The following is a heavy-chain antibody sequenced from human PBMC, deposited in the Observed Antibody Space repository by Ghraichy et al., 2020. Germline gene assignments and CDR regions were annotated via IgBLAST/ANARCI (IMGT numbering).Heavy chain of an antibody. Sequence: ASVKVSCKASGYTFTSYGISWVRQAPGQGLEWMGWISAYNGNTNYAQKLQGRGTMTTDTSTSPAYMELRSLRSDETAVYYCAVDERYYDSSGYFAFDIWGQGTMVTVSS. CDR3: AVDERYYDSSGYFAFDI. V-gene: IGHV1-18*04. CDR1: GYTFTSYG. J-gene: IGHJ3*02. CDR2: ISAYNGNT. D-gene: IGHD3-22*01.